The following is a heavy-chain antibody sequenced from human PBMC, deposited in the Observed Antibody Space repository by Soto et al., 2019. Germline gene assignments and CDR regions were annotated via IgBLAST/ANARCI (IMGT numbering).Heavy chain of an antibody. J-gene: IGHJ3*02. D-gene: IGHD6-13*01. CDR1: GYTFTSYD. Sequence: ASVTVSCKASGYTFTSYDINWVRQATGQGLEWMGWMNPNSGNTGYAQKFQGRVTMTRNTSISTAYMELSSLRSEDTAVYYCACSRTAAPHPRPAFDIWGQGTMVTVSS. CDR2: MNPNSGNT. CDR3: ACSRTAAPHPRPAFDI. V-gene: IGHV1-8*01.